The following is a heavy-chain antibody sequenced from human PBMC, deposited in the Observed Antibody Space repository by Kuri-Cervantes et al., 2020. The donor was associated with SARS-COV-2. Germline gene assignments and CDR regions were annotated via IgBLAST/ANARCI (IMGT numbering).Heavy chain of an antibody. V-gene: IGHV3-30*02. CDR1: GFTFSSYG. D-gene: IGHD1-26*01. J-gene: IGHJ6*03. Sequence: GESLKISCAASGFTFSSYGMHWVRQAPGKGLEWVAFIRYDGSNKYYADSVKGRFTISRDNSKNTLYLQMNSLRAEGTAVYYCAKGLGASSDYYYYYYMDVWGKGTTVTVSS. CDR3: AKGLGASSDYYYYYYMDV. CDR2: IRYDGSNK.